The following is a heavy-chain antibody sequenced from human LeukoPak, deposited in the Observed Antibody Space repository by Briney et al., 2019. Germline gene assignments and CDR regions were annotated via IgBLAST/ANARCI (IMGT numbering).Heavy chain of an antibody. V-gene: IGHV3-21*01. Sequence: GGSLRLSCAASGFTFSSYSMNWVRQAPGKGLEWVSSISSSSSYIYYADSVKGRFTISRDNAKNSLYLQMNSLRAEDTAVYYCARGRGELLSYNWFDPWGQGTLVTDSS. CDR3: ARGRGELLSYNWFDP. J-gene: IGHJ5*02. CDR1: GFTFSSYS. CDR2: ISSSSSYI. D-gene: IGHD1-26*01.